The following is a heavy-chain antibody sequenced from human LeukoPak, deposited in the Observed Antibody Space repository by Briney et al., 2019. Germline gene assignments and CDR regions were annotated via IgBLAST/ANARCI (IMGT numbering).Heavy chain of an antibody. V-gene: IGHV1-69*13. CDR3: ARERTFSYTAMVTWFDY. CDR1: RGTFSSYA. CDR2: IIPIFGTA. J-gene: IGHJ4*02. Sequence: GASVKVSCKASRGTFSSYAISWVRQAPGQGLEWMGGIIPIFGTANYAQKFQGRVTITADESTTTAYMELSSLRSEETAVYYCARERTFSYTAMVTWFDYWGQGTLVTVSS. D-gene: IGHD5-18*01.